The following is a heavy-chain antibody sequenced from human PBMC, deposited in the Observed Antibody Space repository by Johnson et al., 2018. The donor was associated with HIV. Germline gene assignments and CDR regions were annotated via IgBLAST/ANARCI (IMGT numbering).Heavy chain of an antibody. CDR1: GFIFDDYG. D-gene: IGHD3-22*01. CDR2: INWNGGRT. CDR3: VRERRHFYDSSGLREAIAFDI. V-gene: IGHV3-20*04. Sequence: VQLVESGGGVVRPGGSLRLSCAASGFIFDDYGMSWVRQAPGKGLEWVSGINWNGGRTGYADSVKGRFTISRDNAKNSLYLQMNSLRAEDRALYYCVRERRHFYDSSGLREAIAFDIWGQGTMVTVSS. J-gene: IGHJ3*02.